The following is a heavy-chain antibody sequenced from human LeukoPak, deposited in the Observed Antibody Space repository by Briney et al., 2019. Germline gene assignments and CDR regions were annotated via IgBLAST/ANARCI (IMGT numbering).Heavy chain of an antibody. CDR3: ASGYSSGWYRGY. J-gene: IGHJ4*02. Sequence: PSETLSLTCAGYGGSFSGYYWSWIRQPPGKGLEWIGEINHSVSTNYNPSLKSRVTISVDTSKNQFSLKLSSVTAADTAVYYCASGYSSGWYRGYWGQGTLVTVSS. V-gene: IGHV4-34*01. CDR1: GGSFSGYY. D-gene: IGHD6-19*01. CDR2: INHSVST.